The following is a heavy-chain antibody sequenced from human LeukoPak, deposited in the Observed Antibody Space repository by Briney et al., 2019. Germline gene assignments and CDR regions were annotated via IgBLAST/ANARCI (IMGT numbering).Heavy chain of an antibody. CDR1: DDSITIYY. D-gene: IGHD4-17*01. CDR2: IYTSGST. CDR3: ARAPHGDYHLPWFDP. J-gene: IGHJ5*02. V-gene: IGHV4-4*07. Sequence: NPSETLSLTCTVSDDSITIYYWSWIRQPAGKGLEWIGRIYTSGSTNYNPSLKSRVTISVDTSKNQFSLKLSSVTAADTAVYYCARAPHGDYHLPWFDPWGQGTLVTVSS.